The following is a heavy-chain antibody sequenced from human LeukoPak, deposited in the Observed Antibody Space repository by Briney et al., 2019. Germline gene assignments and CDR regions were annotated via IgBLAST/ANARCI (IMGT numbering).Heavy chain of an antibody. V-gene: IGHV1-2*06. CDR3: ARDLVVVTARSFDY. J-gene: IGHJ4*02. CDR2: INPNSGGT. D-gene: IGHD2-21*02. Sequence: ASVKVSCKXSGYTFTGYYMHWVRQAPGQELEWMGRINPNSGGTNYAQKFQGRVTMTRDTSISTAYMELSRLRSDDTAVYYCARDLVVVTARSFDYWGQGTLVTVSS. CDR1: GYTFTGYY.